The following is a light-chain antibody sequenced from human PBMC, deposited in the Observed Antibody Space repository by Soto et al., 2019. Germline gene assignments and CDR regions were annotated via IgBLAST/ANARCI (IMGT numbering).Light chain of an antibody. J-gene: IGLJ2*01. CDR1: SSDVGSYNF. CDR3: CSYAGSRRV. Sequence: QSARTQPASVSGSPGQSITISCTGTSSDVGSYNFVSWYQQPPGKAPKLMIYEVSKRPSGVSNRFSGSKSGNTASLTISGLQAEDEADYYCCSYAGSRRVFGGGTKLTVL. CDR2: EVS. V-gene: IGLV2-23*02.